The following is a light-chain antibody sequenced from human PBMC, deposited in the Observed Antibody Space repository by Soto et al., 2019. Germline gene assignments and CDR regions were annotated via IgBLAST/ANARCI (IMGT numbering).Light chain of an antibody. CDR2: RSD. V-gene: IGLV1-44*01. CDR3: AAWDDSRYGVV. Sequence: QSVLTQSPSASGTPGQRVTIACSGSNSNIGSNNVNWYRHVPGTAPKLLIFRSDQRPSRVPDRFSGSRSGTSASLVINGLQSGDEAHYYCAAWDDSRYGVVFGGGTKLTVL. CDR1: NSNIGSNN. J-gene: IGLJ2*01.